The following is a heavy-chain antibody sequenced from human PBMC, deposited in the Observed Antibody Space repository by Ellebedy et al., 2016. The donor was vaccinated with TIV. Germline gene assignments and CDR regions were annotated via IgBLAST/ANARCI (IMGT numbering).Heavy chain of an antibody. CDR2: ISYSGGT. CDR1: GGSISSSPYH. Sequence: MPSETLSLTCTVSGGSISSSPYHWGWIRQPPGKGLEWIGSISYSGGTYYCPSLKSRVTISVDTSKNHFSLKLSSVTAAVTSVYYCGWDCSSTSCRGGYWGRGTLVTVSS. D-gene: IGHD2-2*01. CDR3: GWDCSSTSCRGGY. J-gene: IGHJ4*02. V-gene: IGHV4-39*02.